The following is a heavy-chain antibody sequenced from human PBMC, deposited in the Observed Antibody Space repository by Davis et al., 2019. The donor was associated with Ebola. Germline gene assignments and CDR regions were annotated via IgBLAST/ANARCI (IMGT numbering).Heavy chain of an antibody. D-gene: IGHD1-26*01. CDR2: ISSSGSTI. CDR1: GFTFSDYY. Sequence: GESLKISCAASGFTFSDYYMSWIRQAPGKGLEWVSYISSSGSTIYYADSVKGRFTISRDNAKNSLYLQMSSLRVEDTAVYYCAREKTFGRSGRSDYFDLWGQGTLVTVSS. J-gene: IGHJ4*02. V-gene: IGHV3-11*04. CDR3: AREKTFGRSGRSDYFDL.